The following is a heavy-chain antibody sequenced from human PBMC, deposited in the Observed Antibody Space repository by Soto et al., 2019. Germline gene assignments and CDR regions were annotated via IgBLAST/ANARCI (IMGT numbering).Heavy chain of an antibody. J-gene: IGHJ6*02. CDR3: ARWDSCIGAKTTQYYYGMDV. CDR1: GYIFTSYW. D-gene: IGHD4-4*01. V-gene: IGHV5-10-1*01. CDR2: IDPSDSQT. Sequence: EESLKISCQAAGYIFTSYWIGWVRQMPGKGLEWMGRIDPSDSQTYYSPSFRGHVTISAAKSITTVFLQWSSLEASDTAPYHSARWDSCIGAKTTQYYYGMDVWGQGTTVTVSS.